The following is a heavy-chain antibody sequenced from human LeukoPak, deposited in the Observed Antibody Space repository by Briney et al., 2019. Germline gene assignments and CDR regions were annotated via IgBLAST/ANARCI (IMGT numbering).Heavy chain of an antibody. Sequence: KTSETLSLTCTVSGGSITTYYWSWIRQPPGKGLEWIGYICNSGNTNYNPSLKSRVTVSVDTSKNQFSLKLSSVTAADTAVYYCARHHGGTYPGLFDYWGQGSLVTVSS. V-gene: IGHV4-59*08. CDR3: ARHHGGTYPGLFDY. CDR2: ICNSGNT. D-gene: IGHD2-15*01. CDR1: GGSITTYY. J-gene: IGHJ4*02.